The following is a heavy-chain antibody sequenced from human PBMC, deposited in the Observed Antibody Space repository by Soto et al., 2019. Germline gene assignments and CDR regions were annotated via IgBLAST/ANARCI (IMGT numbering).Heavy chain of an antibody. CDR1: GFTFSNAW. CDR2: IKSKTDGGTT. D-gene: IGHD6-6*01. Sequence: GGSLRLSCAASGFTFSNAWMSWVRQAPGKGLEWVGRIKSKTDGGTTDYAAPVKGRFTISRDDSKNTLYLQMNSLKTEDTAVYYCTTEGESSSKSWGYYYYYYMDVWGKGTTVTVSS. V-gene: IGHV3-15*01. CDR3: TTEGESSSKSWGYYYYYYMDV. J-gene: IGHJ6*03.